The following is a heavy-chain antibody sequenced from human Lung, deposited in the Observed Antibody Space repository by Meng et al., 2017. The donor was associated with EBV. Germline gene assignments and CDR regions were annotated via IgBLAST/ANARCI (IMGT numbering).Heavy chain of an antibody. CDR1: GGAFSGYY. V-gene: IGHV4-34*01. J-gene: IGHJ4*02. D-gene: IGHD2/OR15-2a*01. Sequence: QVQLQQWGAGVWKPSVPLSLSCAVYGGAFSGYYWGWIRQPPGKGLEWIGEINYSGSTNYNPSLKSRVTISVDTSKNQFSLKLSSVTAADTAVYYCARGFLSFVRVFDYWGQGTLVTVSS. CDR2: INYSGST. CDR3: ARGFLSFVRVFDY.